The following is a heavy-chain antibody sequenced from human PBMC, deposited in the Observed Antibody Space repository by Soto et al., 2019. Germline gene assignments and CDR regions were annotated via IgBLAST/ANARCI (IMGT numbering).Heavy chain of an antibody. CDR2: ISDSSSTI. V-gene: IGHV3-48*01. J-gene: IGHJ4*02. D-gene: IGHD3-22*01. Sequence: PGGSLRLSCAASGFTFSTYNMNWVRQAPGKGLEWVSYISDSSSTIHYADSVKGRFTISRDNAKNSLYLQMNSLRAEDTAVYYCARDDYQYYDDSSGYHFDYWGQGA. CDR1: GFTFSTYN. CDR3: ARDDYQYYDDSSGYHFDY.